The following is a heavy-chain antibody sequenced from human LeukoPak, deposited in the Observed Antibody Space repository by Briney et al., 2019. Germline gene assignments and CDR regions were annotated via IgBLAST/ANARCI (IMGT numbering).Heavy chain of an antibody. D-gene: IGHD3-10*01. V-gene: IGHV3-9*01. CDR3: AKDGNGYYGSGSPFDY. CDR1: GFTFDDYA. CDR2: ISWNSGRI. Sequence: PGGSLRLSCAASGFTFDDYAMHWARQAPGKGLEWVSSISWNSGRIDYADFVKGRFTVSRDNAKNSLHLQLNSLRAEDTALYYCAKDGNGYYGSGSPFDYWGQGTLVTVSS. J-gene: IGHJ4*02.